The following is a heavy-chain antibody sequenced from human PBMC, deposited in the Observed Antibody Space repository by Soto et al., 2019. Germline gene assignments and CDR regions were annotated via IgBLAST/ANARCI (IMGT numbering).Heavy chain of an antibody. Sequence: PGGSLRLSCAASGFTFNNYAMTWVRQAPGEGLEWVAVITNDGGGTLHADSVKGRFTIFRDNSKNTLFLQMISLRPEDTAIYYCAKASGKSYPESRVFDFWGQGTRVTVSS. CDR3: AKASGKSYPESRVFDF. CDR1: GFTFNNYA. CDR2: ITNDGGGT. J-gene: IGHJ4*02. D-gene: IGHD1-26*01. V-gene: IGHV3-23*01.